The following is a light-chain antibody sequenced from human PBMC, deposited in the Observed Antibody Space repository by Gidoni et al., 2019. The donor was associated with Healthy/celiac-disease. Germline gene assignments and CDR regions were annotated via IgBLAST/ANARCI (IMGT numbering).Light chain of an antibody. CDR2: AAS. J-gene: IGKJ2*01. CDR1: QSISSY. V-gene: IGKV1-39*01. CDR3: QQRYSTPYT. Sequence: DIQMTQSPSSLSASVGDRVTITCRASQSISSYLNWYQQQPGNAPKRLIYAASSLQSGVPSRFSGSGSGTAFILTISSLQPEDFATYYCQQRYSTPYTFGQGTKLEIK.